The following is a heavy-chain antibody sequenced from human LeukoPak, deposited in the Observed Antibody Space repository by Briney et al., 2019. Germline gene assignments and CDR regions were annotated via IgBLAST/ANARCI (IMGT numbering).Heavy chain of an antibody. CDR3: ARDRRTYDFWSVYYYYYGMDV. D-gene: IGHD3-3*01. J-gene: IGHJ6*02. CDR2: INAGNGNT. V-gene: IGHV1-3*01. CDR1: GYTFTSYA. Sequence: GASVKASCKASGYTFTSYAMHWVRQAPGQRLEWMGWINAGNGNTKYSQKFQGRVTITRDTSASTAYMELSSLRSEDTAVYYCARDRRTYDFWSVYYYYYGMDVWGQGTTVTVSS.